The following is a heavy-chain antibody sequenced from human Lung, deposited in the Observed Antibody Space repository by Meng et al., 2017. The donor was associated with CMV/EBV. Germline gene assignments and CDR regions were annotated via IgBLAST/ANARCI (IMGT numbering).Heavy chain of an antibody. D-gene: IGHD3-16*02. Sequence: QGLWRGPGPGTGEPSQTLSLTCTVSGGSISTYYWSWIRQPPGKGLEWIGNNYYSGSTNYNPSLASRVTISVDSSKNQFSLKLSSVTAADTAVYYCARHQNGGTYPLDYWGQGTLVTVSS. CDR3: ARHQNGGTYPLDY. CDR1: GGSISTYY. J-gene: IGHJ4*02. CDR2: NYYSGST. V-gene: IGHV4-59*08.